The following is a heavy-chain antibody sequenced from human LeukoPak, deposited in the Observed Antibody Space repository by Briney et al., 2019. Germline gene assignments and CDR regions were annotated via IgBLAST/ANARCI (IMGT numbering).Heavy chain of an antibody. CDR1: GYTFTSYW. V-gene: IGHV5-51*01. CDR3: ARSIRWYPFDY. J-gene: IGHJ4*02. CDR2: ICAGDSDT. Sequence: GESLKISCKASGYTFTSYWLGWVRQMPGKGLEWMGIICAGDSDTRYRPTFQGQVTISADKSISTAYLQWSSLKASDTAMYYCARSIRWYPFDYWGQGTLVTVSS. D-gene: IGHD4-23*01.